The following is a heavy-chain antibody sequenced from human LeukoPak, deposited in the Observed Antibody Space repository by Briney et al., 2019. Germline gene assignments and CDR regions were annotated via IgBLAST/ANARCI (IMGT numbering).Heavy chain of an antibody. CDR3: ARDLHISGWYALFDF. V-gene: IGHV3-53*01. CDR2: LLTDGTT. J-gene: IGHJ4*02. CDR1: GFTVSSNH. D-gene: IGHD6-19*01. Sequence: GGSLRLSCAVSGFTVSSNHMSWVRQAPGKGLEWVSVLLTDGTTYYADSAKGRFTISRDNSKNTLFLQMNSLRADDTAVYYCARDLHISGWYALFDFWGQGALVTVSS.